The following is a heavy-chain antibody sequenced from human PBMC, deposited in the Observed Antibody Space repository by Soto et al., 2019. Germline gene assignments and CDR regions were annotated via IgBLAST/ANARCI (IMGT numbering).Heavy chain of an antibody. CDR1: GFTFSSYA. CDR3: AKPLIYCSGGSCYDDY. CDR2: ISGSGGST. J-gene: IGHJ4*02. D-gene: IGHD2-15*01. Sequence: GGSLRLSCAASGFTFSSYAMSWVRQAPGKGLEWVSAISGSGGSTDYADSVKGRFTISRDNSKNTLYLQMNSLRAEDTAVDYCAKPLIYCSGGSCYDDYWGQGTLVTVSS. V-gene: IGHV3-23*01.